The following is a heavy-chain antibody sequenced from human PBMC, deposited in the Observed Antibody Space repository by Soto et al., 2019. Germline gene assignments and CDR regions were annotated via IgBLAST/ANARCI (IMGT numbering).Heavy chain of an antibody. CDR3: ARGAVTPDS. CDR2: ISASGGST. J-gene: IGHJ4*02. D-gene: IGHD3-10*01. V-gene: IGHV3-23*01. CDR1: GFTFDSFA. Sequence: EVQLLESGGGLEQPGGSLRLSCAASGFTFDSFAMTWVRQAPGKGLEWVSAISASGGSTYYADSVKGRFTISRDSSKSTLYLQMNSLRAEDTAVYYCARGAVTPDSWGQGTLVTVSS.